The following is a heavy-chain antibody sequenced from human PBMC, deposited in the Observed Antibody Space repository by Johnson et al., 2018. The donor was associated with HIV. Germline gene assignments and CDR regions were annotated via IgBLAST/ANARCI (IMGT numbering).Heavy chain of an antibody. CDR2: IKWKGGST. CDR3: VKARGGYWGDDFDI. CDR1: GFTFDDYA. V-gene: IGHV3-9*01. J-gene: IGHJ3*02. D-gene: IGHD2-8*02. Sequence: VQLVESGGGLVQPGRSLRLSCAASGFTFDDYAMHWVRQVPGKGLEWVSAIKWKGGSTDYADSVKGRFTISRDNSKNTLYVEMDSLRAEDTAVYYCVKARGGYWGDDFDIWGQGTMVTVSS.